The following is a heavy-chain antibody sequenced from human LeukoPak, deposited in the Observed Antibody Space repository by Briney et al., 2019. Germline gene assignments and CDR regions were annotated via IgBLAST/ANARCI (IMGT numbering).Heavy chain of an antibody. J-gene: IGHJ3*02. V-gene: IGHV1-24*01. Sequence: ASVKVSCKVSGYTLTELSMHWVRQAPGKGLEWMGGFDPEDGETIYAQKFQGRVTMTEDTSTDTAYMELSSLISEDTAVYYCATPTVVVVAASRAFDIWGQGTMVTVSS. CDR2: FDPEDGET. CDR3: ATPTVVVVAASRAFDI. CDR1: GYTLTELS. D-gene: IGHD2-15*01.